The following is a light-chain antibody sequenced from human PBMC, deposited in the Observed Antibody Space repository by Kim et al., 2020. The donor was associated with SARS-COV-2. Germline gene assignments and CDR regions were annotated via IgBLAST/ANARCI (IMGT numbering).Light chain of an antibody. Sequence: TSVGDRVTIACRSSHDISNYLAWYQQRPGKPPTLLIFAASTLQSGVPSRFSGSGSGTHFTLTISSLQPEDAATYYCQKYDSAPRTFGQGTKVDIK. V-gene: IGKV1-27*01. CDR2: AAS. J-gene: IGKJ1*01. CDR1: HDISNY. CDR3: QKYDSAPRT.